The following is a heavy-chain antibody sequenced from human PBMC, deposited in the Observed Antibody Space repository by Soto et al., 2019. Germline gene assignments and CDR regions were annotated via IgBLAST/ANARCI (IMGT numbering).Heavy chain of an antibody. CDR1: GGTFDSNA. CDR3: AREGLTFGPGAVGGAFDI. D-gene: IGHD2-2*01. CDR2: IIPIFGTI. J-gene: IGHJ3*02. Sequence: QVQLVQSGTEVRKPGSSVKVSCKASGGTFDSNAISWVRLAPGQGLEWMGGIIPIFGTINNAQKFQDRVTMTEDESANIGYMELSSIRSEDTAIYYCAREGLTFGPGAVGGAFDIWGQGTLVTVSS. V-gene: IGHV1-69*12.